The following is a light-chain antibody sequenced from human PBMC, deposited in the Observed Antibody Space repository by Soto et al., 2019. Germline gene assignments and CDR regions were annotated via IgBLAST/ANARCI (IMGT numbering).Light chain of an antibody. CDR2: AAS. CDR3: LHSVSTSSYT. CDR1: QSISTS. J-gene: IGKJ2*01. Sequence: DIQMTQSPSSLSPSVGDTVTITCRARQSISTSLNWYQQKPWKAPKVLIDAASSLQSGVPSRFSGSGSGTDFTLTISSLPPEDFATYYCLHSVSTSSYTFGHGTKLEIK. V-gene: IGKV1-39*01.